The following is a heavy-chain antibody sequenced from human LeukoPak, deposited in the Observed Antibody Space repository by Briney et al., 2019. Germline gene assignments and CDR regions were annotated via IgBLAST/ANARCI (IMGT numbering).Heavy chain of an antibody. J-gene: IGHJ3*02. Sequence: GSLRLSCAASGFTFSSYGMHWVRQAPGKGLEWVAFIRYDGSNKYYADSVKGRFTISRDNSKNTLYPQMNSLRAEDTAVYYCARPGYSYVENAFDIWGQGTMVTVSS. CDR1: GFTFSSYG. V-gene: IGHV3-30*02. CDR2: IRYDGSNK. CDR3: ARPGYSYVENAFDI. D-gene: IGHD5-18*01.